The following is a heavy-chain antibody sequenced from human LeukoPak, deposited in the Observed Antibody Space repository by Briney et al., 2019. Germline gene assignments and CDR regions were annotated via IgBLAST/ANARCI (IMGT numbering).Heavy chain of an antibody. J-gene: IGHJ4*02. D-gene: IGHD2-2*01. CDR1: GFTFSNYG. CDR3: AKDPCSSTSCPKPRYFFDY. V-gene: IGHV3-30*18. Sequence: GGSLRLSCAASGFTFSNYGMHWVRQAPGKGLEWVAVILYDGSNGYYADPVKGRFIISRDNSKNTLYLQMNSLRAEDTAIYYCAKDPCSSTSCPKPRYFFDYWGQGTLVTLSS. CDR2: ILYDGSNG.